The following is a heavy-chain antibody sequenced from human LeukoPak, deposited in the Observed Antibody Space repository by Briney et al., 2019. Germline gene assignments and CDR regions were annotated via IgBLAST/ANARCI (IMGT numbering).Heavy chain of an antibody. CDR2: INPNNGDT. V-gene: IGHV1-2*02. CDR3: ARGLSGPYYYYYMDV. Sequence: ASVKVSCKASGLTFTGYYIHWVRRAPGQGLEWMGWINPNNGDTNYAQKFQGRVSMTRDTSISTAYMELSRLRSDDTAVYYCARGLSGPYYYYYMDVWGKGTTVTVSS. D-gene: IGHD2-15*01. J-gene: IGHJ6*03. CDR1: GLTFTGYY.